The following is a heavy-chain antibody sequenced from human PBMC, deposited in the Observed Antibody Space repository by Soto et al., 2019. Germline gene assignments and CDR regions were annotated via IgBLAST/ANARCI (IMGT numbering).Heavy chain of an antibody. CDR3: ARSGGTGYSAGCIYYAMDV. J-gene: IGHJ6*02. D-gene: IGHD2-15*01. V-gene: IGHV3-11*05. CDR2: ISGTSHDT. CDR1: GFTFSNFY. Sequence: QVQLVESGGGLVKPGGSLRLSCAASGFTFSNFYMSWIRQAPGKGLEWVSYISGTSHDTNYADSVKGRFTISRDNANNTLHLHLHSLRAEDTAVYYCARSGGTGYSAGCIYYAMDVWGQGTTVTVSS.